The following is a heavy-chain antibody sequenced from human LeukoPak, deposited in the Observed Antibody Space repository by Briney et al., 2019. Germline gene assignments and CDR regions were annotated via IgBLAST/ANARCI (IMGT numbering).Heavy chain of an antibody. J-gene: IGHJ3*02. CDR3: ARRGNWWELGAFDI. V-gene: IGHV4-59*08. CDR1: GGSISSYY. CDR2: IYYSGST. Sequence: SETLSLTCTVSGGSISSYYWSWIRRPPGKGLEWIGYIYYSGSTSYNPSLKSRVTISVDTSKTQFSLKLSSVTAADTAVYYCARRGNWWELGAFDIWGQGTMVTVSS. D-gene: IGHD1-26*01.